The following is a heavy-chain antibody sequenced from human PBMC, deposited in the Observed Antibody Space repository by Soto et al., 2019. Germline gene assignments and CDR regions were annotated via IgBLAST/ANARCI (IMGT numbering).Heavy chain of an antibody. J-gene: IGHJ6*02. D-gene: IGHD3-9*01. CDR3: ARDLLTSSYGMEV. CDR1: VFTFSSYS. V-gene: IGHV3-21*01. CDR2: ISSSSSYI. Sequence: CAASVFTFSSYSMNCVRQAPGKGLEWVSSISSSSSYIYYAYSVKGRFTISRDNAKNSLYLQMNSLRAEDMAVYYCARDLLTSSYGMEVWGQGTTVTVSS.